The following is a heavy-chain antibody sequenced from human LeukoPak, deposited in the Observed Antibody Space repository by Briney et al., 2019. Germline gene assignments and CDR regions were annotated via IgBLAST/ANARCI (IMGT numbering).Heavy chain of an antibody. CDR2: IYYSGST. J-gene: IGHJ3*02. V-gene: IGHV4-39*01. CDR3: ARPAPGADAFDI. CDR1: GGSISDTIYY. D-gene: IGHD2-8*02. Sequence: SETLSLTCTFSGGSISDTIYYWGWIRQPPGKGLEWIGSIYYSGSTYYNPSLKSRVTISGDTSKNQFSLKLTSVTAADTAVYYCARPAPGADAFDIWGQGTMVTVSS.